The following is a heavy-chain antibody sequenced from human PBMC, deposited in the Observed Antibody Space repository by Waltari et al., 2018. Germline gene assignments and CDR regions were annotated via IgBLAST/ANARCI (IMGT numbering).Heavy chain of an antibody. CDR3: ARSTDYYDSSGYFYYFDY. J-gene: IGHJ4*02. V-gene: IGHV4-34*01. CDR1: GGSFSGYY. D-gene: IGHD3-22*01. CDR2: INHIVST. Sequence: QVQLQQWGAGLLKPSETLSLTCAVYGGSFSGYYWSWIRQPPGKGLEWIGEINHIVSTNYNPSLKSRVTISVDTSKNHFSLKLSSVTAADTAVYYCARSTDYYDSSGYFYYFDYWGQGTLVTVSS.